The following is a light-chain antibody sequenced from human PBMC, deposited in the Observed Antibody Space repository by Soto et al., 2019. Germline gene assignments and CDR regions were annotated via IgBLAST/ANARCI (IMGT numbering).Light chain of an antibody. J-gene: IGKJ1*01. CDR3: RQSYRTSWT. CDR2: AVV. CDR1: QSISSY. V-gene: IGKV1-39*01. Sequence: DIQMTQSPSSLSASLGDRVTISCRASQSISSYLNWYQQKPAKAPNLLLYAVVTSRGGVPSRFSGSGSCTDVTLTIISLQQQDYATYSYRQSYRTSWTFGQGTKVDIK.